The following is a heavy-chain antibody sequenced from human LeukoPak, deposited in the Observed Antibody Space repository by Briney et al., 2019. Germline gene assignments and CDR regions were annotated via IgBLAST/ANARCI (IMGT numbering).Heavy chain of an antibody. Sequence: GGSLRLSCAASGFTFSPFGMHWVRQAPGKGLEWVAFKRYDGSDTYYADSVKGRFSISRDNSKNTLYLQMNSLRVEDTAVYHCAKDAGYYYYMDVWGKGTTVTGPS. CDR3: AKDAGYYYYMDV. J-gene: IGHJ6*03. D-gene: IGHD6-13*01. CDR2: KRYDGSDT. V-gene: IGHV3-30*02. CDR1: GFTFSPFG.